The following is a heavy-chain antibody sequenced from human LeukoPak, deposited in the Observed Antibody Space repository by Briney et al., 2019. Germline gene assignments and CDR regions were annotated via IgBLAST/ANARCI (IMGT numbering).Heavy chain of an antibody. J-gene: IGHJ3*02. CDR3: ARGAYYYDSSGEDAFDI. D-gene: IGHD3-22*01. CDR2: ISSSGSTI. CDR1: GFTFSSYE. Sequence: GGSLRLSCAASGFTFSSYEMNWVRQAPGKGLEWVSYISSSGSTIYYADSVKGRITISRDNAKNSLYLQMNSLRAEDTAVYYCARGAYYYDSSGEDAFDIWGQGTMVTVSS. V-gene: IGHV3-48*03.